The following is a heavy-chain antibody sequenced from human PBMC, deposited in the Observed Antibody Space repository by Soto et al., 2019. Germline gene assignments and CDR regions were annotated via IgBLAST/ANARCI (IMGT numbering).Heavy chain of an antibody. CDR3: AKDLDAGYNYHYVRSGYVLDY. CDR2: ISYDGSDK. V-gene: IGHV3-30*18. Sequence: VQLGESGGGVVQPGRSLRLSCVASGFTFSYYGMHWVRQAPGKGLEWVAVISYDGSDKYYIDSVKGRFTISRDNSKNTLYLQMNSLRAEDTALYYCAKDLDAGYNYHYVRSGYVLDYWGQGTLATVSS. J-gene: IGHJ4*02. CDR1: GFTFSYYG. D-gene: IGHD3-22*01.